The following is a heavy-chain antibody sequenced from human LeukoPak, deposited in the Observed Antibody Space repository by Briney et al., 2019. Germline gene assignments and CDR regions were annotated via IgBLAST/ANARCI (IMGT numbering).Heavy chain of an antibody. D-gene: IGHD5-24*01. CDR2: IWYDGRNK. CDR1: GFTFSSHD. J-gene: IGHJ4*02. Sequence: GGSLRLSCVASGFTFSSHDMHWVRQTPGKGLEWVSLIWYDGRNKYYEDSVKGRFTISRDNSKNRLYLEMNSLRAEDTAVYYCAKGRSERWLQVGYYFDYWGQGTLVTVSS. V-gene: IGHV3-33*06. CDR3: AKGRSERWLQVGYYFDY.